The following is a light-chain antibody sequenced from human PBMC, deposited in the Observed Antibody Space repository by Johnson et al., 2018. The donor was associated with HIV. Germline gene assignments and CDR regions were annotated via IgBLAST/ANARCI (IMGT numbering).Light chain of an antibody. CDR3: GTWDSSLSAYV. J-gene: IGLJ1*01. CDR1: SSNIGNNY. Sequence: QSVLMQPPSVYAAPGQKVTISCSGSSSNIGNNYVSWYQQLPGTAPKLLIYENNKRPSGIPDRFSGSKSGTSDTLGITGLQTGDEADYYCGTWDSSLSAYVFGTGTKVTVL. CDR2: ENN. V-gene: IGLV1-51*02.